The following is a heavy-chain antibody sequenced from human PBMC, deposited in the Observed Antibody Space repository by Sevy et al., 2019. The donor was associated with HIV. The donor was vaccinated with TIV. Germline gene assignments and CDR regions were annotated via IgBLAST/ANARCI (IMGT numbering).Heavy chain of an antibody. D-gene: IGHD3-16*01. V-gene: IGHV3-66*01. CDR1: GFTVSSKY. Sequence: GGSLRLSCAASGFTVSSKYMNWVRQAPGKGLEWVSVIYSDGSTYYADSGRGRFTISRDNSKNTLYLQMNSLRAEDTAVYYCARDGGGIGGFDIWGQGTMVTVSS. J-gene: IGHJ3*02. CDR3: ARDGGGIGGFDI. CDR2: IYSDGST.